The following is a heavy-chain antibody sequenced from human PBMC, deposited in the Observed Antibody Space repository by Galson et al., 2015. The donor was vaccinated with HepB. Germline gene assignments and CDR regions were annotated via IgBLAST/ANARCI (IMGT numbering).Heavy chain of an antibody. V-gene: IGHV3-33*08. CDR1: GFTFSSYG. D-gene: IGHD1-26*01. J-gene: IGHJ4*02. CDR3: ARDRVGATIDY. CDR2: TWYDGSKK. Sequence: SLRLSCAASGFTFSSYGMHWVRQAPGKGLEWVAVTWYDGSKKYYADSVKGRFTISRDNSKNTLYLQMNSLRAEDTAVYYCARDRVGATIDYWGQGTLVTVSS.